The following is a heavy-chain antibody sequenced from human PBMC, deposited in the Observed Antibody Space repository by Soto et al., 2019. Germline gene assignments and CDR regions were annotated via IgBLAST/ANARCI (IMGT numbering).Heavy chain of an antibody. CDR3: TTDLQQYYYGMAV. Sequence: GGSLRLSCAASGFTFSNAWMSWVRQAPGKGLEWVGRIKSKTDGGTTDYAAPVKGRFTISRDDSKNTLYLQMNSLKTEDTAVYYCTTDLQQYYYGMAVWGQGTTVTVSS. CDR2: IKSKTDGGTT. J-gene: IGHJ6*02. V-gene: IGHV3-15*01. CDR1: GFTFSNAW.